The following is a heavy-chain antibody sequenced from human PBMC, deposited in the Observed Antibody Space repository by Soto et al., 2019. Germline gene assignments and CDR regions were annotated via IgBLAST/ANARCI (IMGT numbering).Heavy chain of an antibody. CDR3: ARVPSPFDFYYAMDV. V-gene: IGHV4-30-4*02. J-gene: IGHJ6*02. CDR1: GDSIGSGNKY. CDR2: IFSSGTT. D-gene: IGHD3-16*01. Sequence: SETLSLTCTVSGDSIGSGNKYWSWIRHAPGKGPEWIGYIFSSGTTYYNPSLKSRLTMSLDTSQNQFSLKLNSVTAADTAVYFCARVPSPFDFYYAMDVWGQGTTVTVS.